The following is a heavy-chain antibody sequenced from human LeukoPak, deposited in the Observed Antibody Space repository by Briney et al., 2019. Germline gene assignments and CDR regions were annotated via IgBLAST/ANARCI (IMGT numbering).Heavy chain of an antibody. J-gene: IGHJ5*02. Sequence: ASVKVSCKASGYTFTGYYMHWVRQATGQGLEWMGWINSNSGDTAYAQKFQGRVTITRNTSINTAHMELSSLRSEDTAVYYCVRRIVAAGYNWFDPWGQGTLVTVSS. V-gene: IGHV1-8*03. CDR1: GYTFTGYY. D-gene: IGHD6-13*01. CDR3: VRRIVAAGYNWFDP. CDR2: INSNSGDT.